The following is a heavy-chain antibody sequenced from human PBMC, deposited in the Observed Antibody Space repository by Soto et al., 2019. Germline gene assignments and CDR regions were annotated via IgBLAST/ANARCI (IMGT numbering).Heavy chain of an antibody. Sequence: NPSETLSLTCAVYGGSFSGYYWSWIRQPPGKGLEWIGEINHSGSTNYNPSLKSRVTISVDTSKNQFSLKLSSVTAADTAVYYCARSPTGIYYPRFDYWGQGTLVTVSS. J-gene: IGHJ4*02. V-gene: IGHV4-34*01. CDR2: INHSGST. D-gene: IGHD3-22*01. CDR3: ARSPTGIYYPRFDY. CDR1: GGSFSGYY.